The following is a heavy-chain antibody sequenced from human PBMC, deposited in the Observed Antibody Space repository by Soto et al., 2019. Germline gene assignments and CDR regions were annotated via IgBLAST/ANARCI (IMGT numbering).Heavy chain of an antibody. CDR3: ARGVHYYGSESEYNDHRFHP. D-gene: IGHD3-10*01. V-gene: IGHV4-4*02. Sequence: SETLSLTCTVSGGSISTNNWWTWVRQSPGKGLEWIGEIYETGNTNYTLSLKSRVTLSVDKSKNEFSLKLKSVTAADTAVYFCARGVHYYGSESEYNDHRFHPWGQGSLVTVSS. J-gene: IGHJ5*02. CDR1: GGSISTNNW. CDR2: IYETGNT.